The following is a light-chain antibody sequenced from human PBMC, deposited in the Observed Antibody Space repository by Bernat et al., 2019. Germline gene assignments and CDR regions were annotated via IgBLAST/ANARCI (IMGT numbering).Light chain of an antibody. J-gene: IGLJ1*01. CDR2: STN. CDR3: ASWDSTLKGYV. CDR1: SSNIGSDT. V-gene: IGLV1-44*01. Sequence: QSVLTQPPSVSATPGQRVTISCSGSSSNIGSDTDNWYHQVPGTAPKLLIYSTNRRPSGVPDRFSGSKSGTSASLAISGLQSEDDGDYYCASWDSTLKGYVFGTGTKIAVL.